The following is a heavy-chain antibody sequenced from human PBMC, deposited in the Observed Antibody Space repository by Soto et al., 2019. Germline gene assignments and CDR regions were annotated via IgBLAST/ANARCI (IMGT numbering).Heavy chain of an antibody. V-gene: IGHV3-48*01. J-gene: IGHJ4*01. CDR2: ISSSSSTI. D-gene: IGHD4-17*01. CDR3: AKDKEPDGAWDIDY. CDR1: GFTFSSYS. Sequence: GGSLRLSCAASGFTFSSYSMNWVRQAPGKGLEWVSYISSSSSTIYYADSVKGRFTISRDISKSTLYLQMNGLRVEDTAIYYCAKDKEPDGAWDIDYWGHGTLVTVSS.